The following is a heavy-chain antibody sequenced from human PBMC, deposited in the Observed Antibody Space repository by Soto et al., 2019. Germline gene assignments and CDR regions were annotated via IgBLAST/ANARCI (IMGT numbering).Heavy chain of an antibody. CDR2: ISSSSSYI. J-gene: IGHJ4*02. D-gene: IGHD3-9*01. Sequence: GGSLRLSCAASGFTFISYSMNWVRQAPGKGLEWVSSISSSSSYIYYADSVKGRFTISRDNAKNSLYLQMNSLRAEDTAVYYCARVPLRYFDWLSFWGQGTLVTVSS. CDR3: ARVPLRYFDWLSF. V-gene: IGHV3-21*01. CDR1: GFTFISYS.